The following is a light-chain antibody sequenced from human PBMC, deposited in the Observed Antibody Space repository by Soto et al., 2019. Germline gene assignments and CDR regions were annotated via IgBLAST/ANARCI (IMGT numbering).Light chain of an antibody. J-gene: IGLJ3*02. Sequence: QSALTQPPSASGSPGQSVTLSCTGSDVGEYNFVSWYQQHPDKAPNLIIYDVYKRPSGVPDRFSGSKSGTTASLTVSGLQAEDEADYYCSSYAGSNNVVFGGGTKLTVL. CDR1: SDVGEYNF. V-gene: IGLV2-8*01. CDR2: DVY. CDR3: SSYAGSNNVV.